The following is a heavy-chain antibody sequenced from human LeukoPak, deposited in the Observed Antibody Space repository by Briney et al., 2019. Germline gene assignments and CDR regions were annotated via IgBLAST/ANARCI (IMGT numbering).Heavy chain of an antibody. Sequence: SVKVSCKASGGTFSSYAISWVRQAPGQGLEWMGGIIPIFGTANYAQKFQGRVTITADESTSTAYMELRSLRSDDTAVYYCARGGGIADLDYWGQGTLVTVSS. CDR3: ARGGGIADLDY. CDR1: GGTFSSYA. J-gene: IGHJ4*02. CDR2: IIPIFGTA. V-gene: IGHV1-69*13. D-gene: IGHD6-13*01.